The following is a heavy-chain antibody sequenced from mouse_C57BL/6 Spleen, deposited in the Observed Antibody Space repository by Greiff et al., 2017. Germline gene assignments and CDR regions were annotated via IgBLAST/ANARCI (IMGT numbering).Heavy chain of an antibody. CDR3: ARSRDYYGSSPFAY. V-gene: IGHV1-39*01. Sequence: VHVKQSGPELVKPGASVKISCKASGYSFTDYNLNWVKQSIGKSLEGIGVINPNYGTTSYNQKFKSKVTLTVDQSSSTAYMQRNSLTSEDSAFYYCARSRDYYGSSPFAYWGQGTLVTVSA. D-gene: IGHD1-1*01. J-gene: IGHJ3*01. CDR1: GYSFTDYN. CDR2: INPNYGTT.